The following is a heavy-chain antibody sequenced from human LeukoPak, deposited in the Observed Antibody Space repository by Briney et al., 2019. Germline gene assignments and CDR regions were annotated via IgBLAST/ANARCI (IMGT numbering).Heavy chain of an antibody. Sequence: PGGSLRLSCTVSGFTFSDWYMSWIRQAPGKGLEWVAVIWYDGSNKNYADSVKGRFTISRDNSKNTLYLQMNSLRAEDTAVYYCARHHYGSGNYYDSWGQGTLVTVSS. V-gene: IGHV3-33*08. CDR1: GFTFSDWY. J-gene: IGHJ4*02. CDR3: ARHHYGSGNYYDS. D-gene: IGHD3-10*01. CDR2: IWYDGSNK.